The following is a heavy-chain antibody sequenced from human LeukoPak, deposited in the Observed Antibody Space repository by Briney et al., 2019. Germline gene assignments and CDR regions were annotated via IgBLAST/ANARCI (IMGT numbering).Heavy chain of an antibody. Sequence: GGSLRLSCAASGFIFSNYAMTWARLTPGKGLEWVSAISGSGGTTYYADSVKGRFTISRDSSTNTLYLQLSNLRAEDTAIYYCARGGSVFAYFFDYWGQGTLVTVSS. CDR1: GFIFSNYA. CDR3: ARGGSVFAYFFDY. D-gene: IGHD3-10*01. CDR2: ISGSGGTT. J-gene: IGHJ4*02. V-gene: IGHV3-23*01.